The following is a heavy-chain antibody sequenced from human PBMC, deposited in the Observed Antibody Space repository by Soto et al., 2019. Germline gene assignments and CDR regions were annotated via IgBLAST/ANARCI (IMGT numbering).Heavy chain of an antibody. CDR1: GFTFSSYW. CDR2: INPDGSAT. J-gene: IGHJ4*02. V-gene: IGHV3-74*01. D-gene: IGHD5-18*01. Sequence: GGSLRLSWAASGFTFSSYWMHWVRQAPGKGLVWVSRINPDGSATNYADSVKGRFTISRDNAKNTLYLQMNSLRAEDTAVFYCGRGGSDSPMAPGYWGQGTLVTVSS. CDR3: GRGGSDSPMAPGY.